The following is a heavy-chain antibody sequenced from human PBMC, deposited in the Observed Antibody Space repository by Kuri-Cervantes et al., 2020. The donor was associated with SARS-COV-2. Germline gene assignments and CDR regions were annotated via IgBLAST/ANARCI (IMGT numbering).Heavy chain of an antibody. CDR2: FYSTGVT. CDR1: GGSINDYY. J-gene: IGHJ4*02. D-gene: IGHD1-26*01. CDR3: ARDNILFSGSGFDS. Sequence: SETLSLTCTVSGGSINDYYWGWIRQPPGKGLEWIGYFYSTGVTNSDPSLKTRVTMSTDASKNQLSLKLTSVTAADTAVYFCARDNILFSGSGFDSWGQGALVTVS. V-gene: IGHV4-59*01.